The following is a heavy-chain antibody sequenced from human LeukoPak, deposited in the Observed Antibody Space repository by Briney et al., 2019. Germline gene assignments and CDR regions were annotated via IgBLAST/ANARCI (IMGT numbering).Heavy chain of an antibody. V-gene: IGHV1-8*03. CDR1: GYTFTSYD. CDR2: MNPNSGNT. J-gene: IGHJ6*03. D-gene: IGHD3-9*01. Sequence: GASVKVSCKASGYTFTSYDINWVRQATGQGLEWMGWMNPNSGNTGYAQKFQGRVTITRNTSISTAYMELSSLRSEDTAVYYCARGGSGYDILTGYPIPYYYYYMDVWGKGTTVTVSS. CDR3: ARGGSGYDILTGYPIPYYYYYMDV.